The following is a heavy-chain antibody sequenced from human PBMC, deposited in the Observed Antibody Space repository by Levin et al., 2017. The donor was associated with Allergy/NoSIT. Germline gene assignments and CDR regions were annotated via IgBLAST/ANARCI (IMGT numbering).Heavy chain of an antibody. CDR1: GYSISSGF. Sequence: SETLSLTCTVSGYSISSGFWGWIRQPPGKGLEWIGSFSYSGNTYYNSSLKSRVTMSVDTSKNQFFLKLNSVTAADTAVYYCARDRNDMDFWALGTLVTVSS. D-gene: IGHD1-1*01. V-gene: IGHV4-38-2*02. CDR2: FSYSGNT. J-gene: IGHJ4*02. CDR3: ARDRNDMDF.